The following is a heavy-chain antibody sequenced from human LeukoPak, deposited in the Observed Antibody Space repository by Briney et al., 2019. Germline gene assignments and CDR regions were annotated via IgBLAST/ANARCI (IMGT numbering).Heavy chain of an antibody. Sequence: GGSLRLSCAASGFTFSTYGIHWVLQAPGKGLEWVAFIRYDGTNKWYADSVKGRFTISRDNSKNTLYLQMNSVRVEDTAVYHCAKDRDYGDYPPAYYYYMGVWGNGTTVTVSS. J-gene: IGHJ6*03. CDR3: AKDRDYGDYPPAYYYYMGV. V-gene: IGHV3-30*02. CDR2: IRYDGTNK. CDR1: GFTFSTYG. D-gene: IGHD4-17*01.